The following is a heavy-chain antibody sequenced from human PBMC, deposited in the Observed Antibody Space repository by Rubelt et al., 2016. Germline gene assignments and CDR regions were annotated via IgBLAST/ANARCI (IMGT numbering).Heavy chain of an antibody. V-gene: IGHV3-20*04. Sequence: GSGGGLVQPGGSLRLSCAASGFTFTTHGMSWVRPAPGKGLEWVYGIHWNGGSTGYADSVKGRFTISSENAKNSLYLQMNSLRAEDTALYYCARDYSSSDWYFDLWGRGTLVTVSS. CDR2: IHWNGGST. CDR1: GFTFTTHG. CDR3: ARDYSSSDWYFDL. J-gene: IGHJ2*01. D-gene: IGHD6-6*01.